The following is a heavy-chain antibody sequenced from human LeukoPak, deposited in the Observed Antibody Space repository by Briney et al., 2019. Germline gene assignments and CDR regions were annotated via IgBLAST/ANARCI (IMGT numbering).Heavy chain of an antibody. V-gene: IGHV3-53*04. Sequence: PGGSLRLSCAASGINVSNDYMSWVRQAPGKGLEWVSAIYADGYTRDAASVKGRFSISRHNSKNTVYLQMDNLRPEDTAVYYCARDRRGEKDFDVWGPGTMVTVSS. J-gene: IGHJ3*01. CDR3: ARDRRGEKDFDV. CDR1: GINVSNDY. CDR2: IYADGYT.